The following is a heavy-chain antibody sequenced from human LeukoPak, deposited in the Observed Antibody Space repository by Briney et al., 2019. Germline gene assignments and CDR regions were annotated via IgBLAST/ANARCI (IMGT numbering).Heavy chain of an antibody. V-gene: IGHV1-2*06. J-gene: IGHJ4*02. CDR2: INPNSGGT. CDR3: ARVGYSYGYVMNFDY. Sequence: ASVKVSCKASGYTFTGYYMHWVRQAPGQGLEWMGRINPNSGGTNYAQKFQGRVTMTRDTSISTAYMELSRLRSDDTAVYYCARVGYSYGYVMNFDYWGQGTLVTVFS. D-gene: IGHD5-18*01. CDR1: GYTFTGYY.